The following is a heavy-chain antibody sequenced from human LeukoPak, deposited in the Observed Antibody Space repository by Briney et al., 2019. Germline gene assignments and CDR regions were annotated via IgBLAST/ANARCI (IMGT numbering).Heavy chain of an antibody. Sequence: ASLKVSCKASGYTFTGYYMHWVRQAPGQGLEWMGWINPNSGGTNYAQKFQGRVTMTRDTSISTAYMELSRLRSDDTAVYYCAGSRYGSGSYEYYYYGMDVWGQGTTVTVSS. CDR3: AGSRYGSGSYEYYYYGMDV. V-gene: IGHV1-2*02. D-gene: IGHD3-10*01. CDR2: INPNSGGT. J-gene: IGHJ6*02. CDR1: GYTFTGYY.